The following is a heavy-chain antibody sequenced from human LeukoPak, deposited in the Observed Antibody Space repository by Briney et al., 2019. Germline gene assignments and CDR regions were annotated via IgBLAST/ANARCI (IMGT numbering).Heavy chain of an antibody. CDR3: ARLAADYYYYGMDV. J-gene: IGHJ6*02. CDR1: GGSISSYY. D-gene: IGHD6-13*01. V-gene: IGHV4-59*01. CDR2: IYYSGST. Sequence: SETLSLTCTVSGGSISSYYWSWIRQPPGKGLEGIGYIYYSGSTNYNPSLKSRVTISVDTSKNQFSLKLSSVTAADTAVYYCARLAADYYYYGMDVWGQGTTVTVSS.